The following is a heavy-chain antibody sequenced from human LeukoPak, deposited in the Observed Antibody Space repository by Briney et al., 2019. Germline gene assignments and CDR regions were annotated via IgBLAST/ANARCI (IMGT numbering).Heavy chain of an antibody. CDR1: GVSFSGNY. Sequence: SETLSLTCAVYGVSFSGNYWSWIRQPPGKGLEWIGYIYYSGSTNYNPSLKSRVTISVDTSKNQFSLKLTSVTAADTAVYYCARGVPEYYDFWSGYFYYFDYWGQGTLVTVSS. CDR3: ARGVPEYYDFWSGYFYYFDY. CDR2: IYYSGST. J-gene: IGHJ4*02. V-gene: IGHV4-59*01. D-gene: IGHD3-3*01.